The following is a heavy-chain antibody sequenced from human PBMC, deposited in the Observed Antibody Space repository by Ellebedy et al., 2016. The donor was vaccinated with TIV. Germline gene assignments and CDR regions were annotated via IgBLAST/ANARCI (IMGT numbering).Heavy chain of an antibody. CDR1: GNTFSSYN. CDR3: VRDGGRDGYTYWYFDL. V-gene: IGHV3-48*02. J-gene: IGHJ2*01. CDR2: ISTTSSNI. Sequence: GESLKISCAASGNTFSSYNMNWVRQAPGKGLQWVSYISTTSSNIYYADSVKGRFTISGDNAKNSLTLQMDSLRDEDTAVYYCVRDGGRDGYTYWYFDLWGRGTLVTVSS. D-gene: IGHD5-24*01.